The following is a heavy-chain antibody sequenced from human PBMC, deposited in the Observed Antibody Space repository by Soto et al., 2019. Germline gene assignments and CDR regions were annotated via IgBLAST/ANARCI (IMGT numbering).Heavy chain of an antibody. V-gene: IGHV3-30*18. CDR1: GFTFSSYG. D-gene: IGHD3-22*01. CDR2: ISYDGSNK. Sequence: VGSLRLSCAASGFTFSSYGMHWVRQAPGKGLEWVAVISYDGSNKYYADSVKGRFTISRDNSKNTLYLQMNSLRAEDTAVYYCAKDLLVTMIVVGRTAAWGRRTLVTVSS. J-gene: IGHJ2*01. CDR3: AKDLLVTMIVVGRTAA.